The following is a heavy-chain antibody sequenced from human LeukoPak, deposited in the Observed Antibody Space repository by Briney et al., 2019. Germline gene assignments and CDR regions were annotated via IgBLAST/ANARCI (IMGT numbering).Heavy chain of an antibody. CDR1: GYTFTGYY. CDR2: INPNSGGT. CDR3: ARERRGQAFDI. D-gene: IGHD3-10*01. Sequence: ASVKVSCKASGYTFTGYYMHWVRQAPGQGLEWMGWINPNSGGTNYTQKFQGRVTMTRDTSISTAYMELSSLKSDDTAVFYCARERRGQAFDIWGQGTMVTVSS. V-gene: IGHV1-2*02. J-gene: IGHJ3*02.